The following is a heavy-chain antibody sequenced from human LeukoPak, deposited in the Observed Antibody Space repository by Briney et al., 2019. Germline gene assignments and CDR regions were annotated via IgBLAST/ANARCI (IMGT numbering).Heavy chain of an antibody. D-gene: IGHD2-2*03. CDR3: AREPLDI. V-gene: IGHV3-48*02. Sequence: DSVKGRFTISRDYAKNSLYLQMNSLRDEDTAVYYCAREPLDIWGQGALVTVSS. J-gene: IGHJ4*02.